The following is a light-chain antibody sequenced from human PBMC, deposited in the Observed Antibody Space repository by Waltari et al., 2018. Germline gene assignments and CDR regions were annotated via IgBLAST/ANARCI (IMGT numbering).Light chain of an antibody. V-gene: IGKV3-20*01. CDR3: QHYVRLPAT. J-gene: IGKJ1*01. CDR2: GAS. CDR1: QSVSRS. Sequence: IVLTQSPGTLSLSPGERATLSCRASQSVSRSFPWYQRKPGQAAKLLIYGASTRATGIPDRFTCGGSGTDFSLTISSLEPEDFAIDFCQHYVRLPATFGQGTKVEIK.